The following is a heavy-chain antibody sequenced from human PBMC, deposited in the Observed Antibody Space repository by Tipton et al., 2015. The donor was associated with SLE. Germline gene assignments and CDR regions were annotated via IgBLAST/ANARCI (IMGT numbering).Heavy chain of an antibody. D-gene: IGHD2-21*02. V-gene: IGHV3-23*01. J-gene: IGHJ3*02. Sequence: SLRLSCAASGFTFSNFAMICVRQAPGKRLEWVSTITGSGFTTYYADSVKGRFTISRDNSKNTLYLQTNSLRVEDTAVYYCARGGAGGDSDAFEIRGQGTMVIVSS. CDR1: GFTFSNFA. CDR3: ARGGAGGDSDAFEI. CDR2: ITGSGFTT.